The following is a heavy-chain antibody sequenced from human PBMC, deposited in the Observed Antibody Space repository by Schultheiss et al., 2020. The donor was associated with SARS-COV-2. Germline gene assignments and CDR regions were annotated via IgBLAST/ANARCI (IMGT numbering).Heavy chain of an antibody. J-gene: IGHJ5*02. CDR3: ASSPSIVVVPAAMASWFDP. V-gene: IGHV4-4*02. CDR2: IYHSGST. Sequence: SETLSLTCAVSGGSISSSNWWSWVRQPPGKGLEWIGEIYHSGSTNYNPSLKSRVTISVDTSKNQFSLKLSSVTAADTAVYYCASSPSIVVVPAAMASWFDPWGQGTLVTVSS. CDR1: GGSISSSNW. D-gene: IGHD2-2*01.